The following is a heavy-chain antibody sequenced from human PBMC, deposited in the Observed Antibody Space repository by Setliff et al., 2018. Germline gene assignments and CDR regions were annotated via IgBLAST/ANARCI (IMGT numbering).Heavy chain of an antibody. Sequence: ASVKVSCKVSGYTLTELSMHWVRQAPGKGLEWMGGFDLEDGETIYAQKFQGRVIMTEDTSTDTAYMELSSLRSEDTAVYYCATESLLRYFDLVGNPYAFDIWGQGTMVTVS. CDR3: ATESLLRYFDLVGNPYAFDI. J-gene: IGHJ3*02. V-gene: IGHV1-24*01. D-gene: IGHD3-9*01. CDR2: FDLEDGET. CDR1: GYTLTELS.